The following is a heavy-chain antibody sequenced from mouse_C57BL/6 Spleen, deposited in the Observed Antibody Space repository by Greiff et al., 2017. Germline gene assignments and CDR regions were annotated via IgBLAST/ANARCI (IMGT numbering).Heavy chain of an antibody. CDR3: ARLYGEREYDFGY. CDR2: IYPGSGST. J-gene: IGHJ2*01. Sequence: QVQLQQPGAELVKPGASVKMSCKASGYTFTSYWITWVKQRPGQGLEWIGDIYPGSGSTNYNEKFKSKATLTVDKSSSTAYMQLSSLTSEDSAVYYCARLYGEREYDFGYWGQGTTFTVAS. V-gene: IGHV1-55*01. D-gene: IGHD2-13*01. CDR1: GYTFTSYW.